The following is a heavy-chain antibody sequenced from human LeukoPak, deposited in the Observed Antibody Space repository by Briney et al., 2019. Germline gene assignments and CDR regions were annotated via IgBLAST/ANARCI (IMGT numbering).Heavy chain of an antibody. CDR2: IYDGGST. J-gene: IGHJ2*01. CDR3: ARHPGARGWYFDL. CDR1: GGSISSYY. V-gene: IGHV4-59*08. D-gene: IGHD1-26*01. Sequence: SETLSLTCTVSGGSISSYYWSWIRQPPGKGLEWIGYIYDGGSTNYNPSLKSRVSISIDTSKIQFSLKLNSVTAADTAVYYCARHPGARGWYFDLWGRGTLVTVSS.